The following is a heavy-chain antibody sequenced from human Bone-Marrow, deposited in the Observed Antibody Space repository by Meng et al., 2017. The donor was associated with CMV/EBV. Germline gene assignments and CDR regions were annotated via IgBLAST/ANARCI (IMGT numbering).Heavy chain of an antibody. CDR1: GYTFTGYY. J-gene: IGHJ6*02. V-gene: IGHV1-8*03. D-gene: IGHD5-18*01. CDR3: ARGYSYGFYYYYYGMDV. CDR2: MNPNSGNT. Sequence: ASVKVSCKASGYTFTGYYMHWVRQATGQGLEWMGWMNPNSGNTGYAQKFQGSVTITRNTSISTAYMELSSLRSEDTAVYYCARGYSYGFYYYYYGMDVWGQGTTVTVSS.